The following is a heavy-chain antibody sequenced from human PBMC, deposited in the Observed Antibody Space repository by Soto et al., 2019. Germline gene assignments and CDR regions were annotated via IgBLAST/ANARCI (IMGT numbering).Heavy chain of an antibody. CDR2: IYHSGST. CDR3: ASLFSSDRRRWDIYDL. V-gene: IGHV4-4*02. J-gene: IGHJ4*02. D-gene: IGHD5-12*01. CDR1: SGSISSSNW. Sequence: PSETLSLTCAVSSGSISSSNWWSLVRQPPGKGLEWIGEIYHSGSTNYNPSLKSRVTISVDKSKNQFSLKLSSVTAADTAVYYCASLFSSDRRRWDIYDLWSQGTLDIVSS.